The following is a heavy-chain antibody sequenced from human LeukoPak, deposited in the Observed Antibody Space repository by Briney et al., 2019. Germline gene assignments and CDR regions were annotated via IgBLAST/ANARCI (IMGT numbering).Heavy chain of an antibody. CDR2: VYYTGST. CDR1: GGSTSSSTYC. V-gene: IGHV4-39*01. J-gene: IGHJ4*02. Sequence: SETLSLTCTVSGGSTSSSTYCWGWIRQPPGKGLEWIGSVYYTGSTYYNPSLKSRITILLDTSKNQISLKLSSVTAADTAVYYCSRGSYDILTGYSTLGEYWGQGTLVTVSS. D-gene: IGHD3-9*01. CDR3: SRGSYDILTGYSTLGEY.